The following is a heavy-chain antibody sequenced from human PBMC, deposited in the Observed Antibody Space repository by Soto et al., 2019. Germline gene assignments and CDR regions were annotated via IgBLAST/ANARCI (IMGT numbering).Heavy chain of an antibody. CDR1: GFSFLKYA. CDR3: ARGFSAGKGSPPDY. Sequence: PGGSLRLSCAASGFSFLKYAMSWVRQAPGKGLEWVSGLSGSGGSTSSADFVKGRFAISRDNSRNTLYLQMNSLRDGDTAIYYCARGFSAGKGSPPDYWGQGTLVTVSS. V-gene: IGHV3-23*01. J-gene: IGHJ4*02. D-gene: IGHD3-10*01. CDR2: LSGSGGST.